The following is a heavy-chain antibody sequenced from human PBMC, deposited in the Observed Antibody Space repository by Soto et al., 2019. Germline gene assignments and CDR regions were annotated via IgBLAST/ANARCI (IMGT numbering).Heavy chain of an antibody. CDR3: ARGLHSLFDY. Sequence: GGSLRLSCEASGFTFSNSAMHWVRQAPGKGLEWVAVIYYDGDNKYYADSVKGRSTISRDNTQNTLYLQLTSLRVEDTAIYYCARGLHSLFDYWGQGTLVTVSS. CDR1: GFTFSNSA. V-gene: IGHV3-33*01. D-gene: IGHD2-21*01. CDR2: IYYDGDNK. J-gene: IGHJ4*02.